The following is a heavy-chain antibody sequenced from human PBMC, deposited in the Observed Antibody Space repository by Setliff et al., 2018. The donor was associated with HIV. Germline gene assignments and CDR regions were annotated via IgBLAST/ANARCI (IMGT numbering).Heavy chain of an antibody. CDR1: GGSISSGGYY. V-gene: IGHV4-39*01. CDR3: ARHRVITGSFDS. CDR2: IYYSGRA. D-gene: IGHD3-10*01. Sequence: SETLSLTCTVSGGSISSGGYYWTWIRQHPGKGLEWIGFIYYSGRAFYNPSLKSRVTMSVDTSKNQFSLKVNSVTAADTAVFYCARHRVITGSFDSWSQGTLVTVSS. J-gene: IGHJ4*02.